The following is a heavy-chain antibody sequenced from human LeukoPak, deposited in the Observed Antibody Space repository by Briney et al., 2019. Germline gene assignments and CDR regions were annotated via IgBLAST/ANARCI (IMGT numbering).Heavy chain of an antibody. D-gene: IGHD2-15*01. J-gene: IGHJ5*02. CDR1: GGSISSGSYY. V-gene: IGHV4-61*02. Sequence: SETLSLTCTVSGGSISSGSYYWSWIRQPAGKGLEWIGRIYTSGSTNYNPSLKSRVTISVDTSKNQFSLKLSSVTAADTAVYYCARDRITRYCSGGSCYSQENWFDPWGQGTLVTVSS. CDR2: IYTSGST. CDR3: ARDRITRYCSGGSCYSQENWFDP.